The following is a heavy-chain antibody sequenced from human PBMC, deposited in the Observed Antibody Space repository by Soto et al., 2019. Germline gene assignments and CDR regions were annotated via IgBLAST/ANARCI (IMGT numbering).Heavy chain of an antibody. V-gene: IGHV3-23*01. D-gene: IGHD2-21*01. Sequence: EVQLLESGGGLVQPGGSLRLSCAASGFTFRSNVVSWVRQAPGKGLEWVSGISGSGGTTYYADSVKGRFTISRDNSKNTLYLQMNSLRAEDTAVFYCAKAFFSLADFDYWGQGTLVTVSS. J-gene: IGHJ4*02. CDR1: GFTFRSNV. CDR3: AKAFFSLADFDY. CDR2: ISGSGGTT.